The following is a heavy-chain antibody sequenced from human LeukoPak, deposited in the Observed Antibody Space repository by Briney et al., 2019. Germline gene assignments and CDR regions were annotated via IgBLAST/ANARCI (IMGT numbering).Heavy chain of an antibody. CDR1: GRSFSGYY. Sequence: KPSETLSLTCAVYGRSFSGYYWSWIRQPPGKGLEWIGEINHSGSTNYNPSLKSRVTISVDTSKNQFSLKLSSVTAADTAVYYCARGRIQLWSGYYYGMDVWGQGTTVTVSS. J-gene: IGHJ6*02. D-gene: IGHD5-18*01. V-gene: IGHV4-34*01. CDR2: INHSGST. CDR3: ARGRIQLWSGYYYGMDV.